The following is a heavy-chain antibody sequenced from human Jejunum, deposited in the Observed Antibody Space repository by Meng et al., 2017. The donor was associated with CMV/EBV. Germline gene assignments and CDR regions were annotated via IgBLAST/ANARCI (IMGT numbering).Heavy chain of an antibody. V-gene: IGHV3-72*01. CDR1: GFTVTDYR. CDR3: ARDGGKYDFVNC. D-gene: IGHD3-16*02. CDR2: IRHKAAGYST. J-gene: IGHJ4*02. Sequence: GFTVTDYRMDWVRQAPGKGLEWVARIRHKAAGYSTEYGASVRGRFTVSRDDLKSSVYLQMNSLKTEDTAVYYCARDGGKYDFVNCWGQGTLVTVSS.